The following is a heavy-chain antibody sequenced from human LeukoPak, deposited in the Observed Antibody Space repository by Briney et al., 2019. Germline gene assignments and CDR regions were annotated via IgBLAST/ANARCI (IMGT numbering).Heavy chain of an antibody. J-gene: IGHJ4*02. Sequence: GGSLRLSCAASGFTFSSYDMHWVRQAIGKGLEWVSDIGTAGDTYYAGSVKGRFTISRENAKNSLYLQMNSLRAGDTAVYYCVRGRRYDSSGVFDYWGQGTLVTVSS. CDR3: VRGRRYDSSGVFDY. CDR1: GFTFSSYD. D-gene: IGHD3-22*01. V-gene: IGHV3-13*01. CDR2: IGTAGDT.